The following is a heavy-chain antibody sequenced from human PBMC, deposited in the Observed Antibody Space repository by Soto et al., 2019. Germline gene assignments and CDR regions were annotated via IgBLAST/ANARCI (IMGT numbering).Heavy chain of an antibody. CDR2: INPSGGST. CDR3: ARDRDYYDSSGYFDY. Sequence: ASVKVSCKAAGYTFTSYYMHWVRQAPGQGLEWMGIINPSGGSTSYAQKFQGRVTMTRDTSTSTVYMELSSLRSEDTAVYYCARDRDYYDSSGYFDYWGQGTLVTVSS. CDR1: GYTFTSYY. V-gene: IGHV1-46*01. J-gene: IGHJ4*02. D-gene: IGHD3-22*01.